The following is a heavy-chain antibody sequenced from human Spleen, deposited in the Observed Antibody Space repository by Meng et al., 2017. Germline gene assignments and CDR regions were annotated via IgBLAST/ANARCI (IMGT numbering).Heavy chain of an antibody. CDR3: ARDLWELRYKAPFDP. J-gene: IGHJ5*02. D-gene: IGHD3-9*01. V-gene: IGHV4-38-2*02. CDR2: VYYSGVT. Sequence: SETLSLTCTVSGYSTSSGYYWDWIRQPPGKGLEWIGSVYYSGVTYYNPSLESRVTISVDTSKNQFYLKLSSMTAADTAVYFCARDLWELRYKAPFDPWGQGALVTVSS. CDR1: GYSTSSGYY.